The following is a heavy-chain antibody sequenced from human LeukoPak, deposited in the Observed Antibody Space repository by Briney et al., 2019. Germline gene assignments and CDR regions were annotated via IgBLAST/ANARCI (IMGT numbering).Heavy chain of an antibody. J-gene: IGHJ3*02. CDR2: IFYSGST. V-gene: IGHV4-39*07. Sequence: SETLSLTCTVSGGSISTSNYYWGWIRQPPGKGLEWIGNIFYSGSTYYSPSLKSRVTISLDTSKNQFSLKLSSVTAADTAVYYCARDRNFGMIVVVITAPDAFDIWGQGTMVTVSS. CDR3: ARDRNFGMIVVVITAPDAFDI. D-gene: IGHD3-22*01. CDR1: GGSISTSNYY.